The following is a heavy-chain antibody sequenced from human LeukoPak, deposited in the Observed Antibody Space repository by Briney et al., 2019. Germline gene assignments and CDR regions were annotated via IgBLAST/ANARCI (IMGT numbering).Heavy chain of an antibody. V-gene: IGHV3-48*03. Sequence: GGSLRLSCAASGFTFSTYEMNWVRQAPGKGLEWVSYISSSGSTIYYADSVRGRFTISRDNAKNSLYLQMNSQRVEDTAVYYCARRGLYFDYWGQGTLVTVSS. D-gene: IGHD3-10*01. CDR3: ARRGLYFDY. CDR2: ISSSGSTI. CDR1: GFTFSTYE. J-gene: IGHJ4*02.